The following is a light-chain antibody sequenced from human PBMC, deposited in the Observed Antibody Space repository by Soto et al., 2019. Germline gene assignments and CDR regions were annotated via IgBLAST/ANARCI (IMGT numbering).Light chain of an antibody. CDR3: QQYNNWPRT. CDR1: QSVNTN. Sequence: IVMTQSPATLSVSPGERATLSCRASQSVNTNLAWYQQRPGQAPRLLIYVASTRAAGVPARFSGSGSGTEFTLTISSLQSEDFAIYYCQQYNNWPRTFGQGNKVEIX. V-gene: IGKV3-15*01. J-gene: IGKJ1*01. CDR2: VAS.